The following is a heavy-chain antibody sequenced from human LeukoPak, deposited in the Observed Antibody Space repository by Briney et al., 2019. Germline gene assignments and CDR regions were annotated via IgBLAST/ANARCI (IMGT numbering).Heavy chain of an antibody. CDR3: TSYYYDSSGLRSYYYYYYGMDV. Sequence: GGSLKLSCAASGFTFSGSAMHWVRQASGKGLEWVGRIRSKANSYATAYAASVKGRFTISRDDSKNTAYLQMNSLKTEDTAVYYCTSYYYDSSGLRSYYYYYYGMDVWGQGTTVTVSS. J-gene: IGHJ6*02. CDR2: IRSKANSYAT. V-gene: IGHV3-73*01. D-gene: IGHD3-22*01. CDR1: GFTFSGSA.